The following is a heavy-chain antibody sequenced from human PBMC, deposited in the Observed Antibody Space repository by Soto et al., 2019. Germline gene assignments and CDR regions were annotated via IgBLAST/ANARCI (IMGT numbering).Heavy chain of an antibody. Sequence: SETLALTCTVSGGSVSSGSYYWSWIRQPPGKGLEWIGYIYYSGSTNYNPSLKSRVTISVDTAKNQFSLQLESVTPEDTAVYYCGRALYSDYDRHGVDVWGQGTPVTVSS. J-gene: IGHJ6*01. CDR2: IYYSGST. CDR3: GRALYSDYDRHGVDV. CDR1: GGSVSSGSYY. V-gene: IGHV4-61*01. D-gene: IGHD5-12*01.